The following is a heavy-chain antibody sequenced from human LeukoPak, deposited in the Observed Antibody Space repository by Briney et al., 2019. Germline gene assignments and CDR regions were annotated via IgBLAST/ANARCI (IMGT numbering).Heavy chain of an antibody. Sequence: ASVKVSCKASGYTFTTYDINWVRQAAGQGLEWMGWMNPNSGNTGYTQEFQGRVTFTRNPSISTAYMELSSLRSQDTAVYYCARGASRSFDYWGQGTPVTVSS. CDR3: ARGASRSFDY. CDR2: MNPNSGNT. J-gene: IGHJ4*02. CDR1: GYTFTTYD. V-gene: IGHV1-8*03.